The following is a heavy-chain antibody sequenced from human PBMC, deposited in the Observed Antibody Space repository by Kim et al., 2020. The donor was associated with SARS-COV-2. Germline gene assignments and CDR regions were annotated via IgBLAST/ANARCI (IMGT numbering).Heavy chain of an antibody. CDR3: AKDSSSLGYCSGGSCFAAFDI. J-gene: IGHJ3*02. Sequence: RFTISRDNSKNPLYLQMNSLRAEDTAVYYCAKDSSSLGYCSGGSCFAAFDIWGQGTMVTVSS. V-gene: IGHV3-33*06. D-gene: IGHD2-15*01.